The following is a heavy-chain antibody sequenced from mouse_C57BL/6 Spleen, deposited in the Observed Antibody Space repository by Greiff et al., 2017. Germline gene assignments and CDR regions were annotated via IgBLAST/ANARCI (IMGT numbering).Heavy chain of an antibody. CDR2: IYPGSGNT. CDR3: ARGGNGIDY. V-gene: IGHV1-66*01. CDR1: GYSFTSYY. Sequence: VKLQESGPELVKPGASVKISCKASGYSFTSYYIHWVKQRPGQGLEWIGWIYPGSGNTKYNEKFKGKATLTADTSSSTAYMQLSSLTSEDSAVYYCARGGNGIDYWGQGTTLTVSS. J-gene: IGHJ2*01. D-gene: IGHD1-1*01.